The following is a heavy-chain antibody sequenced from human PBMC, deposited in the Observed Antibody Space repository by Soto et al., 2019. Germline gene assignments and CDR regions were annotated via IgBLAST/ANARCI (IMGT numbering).Heavy chain of an antibody. CDR3: ARGWETVGTTTPFAY. CDR2: IIPLFGTP. CDR1: GVTFSNYA. J-gene: IGHJ4*02. Sequence: GASVKVSCKASGVTFSNYAINWVRQAPVRGLEWMGGIIPLFGTPNYAQKFQGRVTFTAHKSTSTAYMELRSLRSDDTAVYYCARGWETVGTTTPFAYWGQGTLVTVSS. D-gene: IGHD1-26*01. V-gene: IGHV1-69*06.